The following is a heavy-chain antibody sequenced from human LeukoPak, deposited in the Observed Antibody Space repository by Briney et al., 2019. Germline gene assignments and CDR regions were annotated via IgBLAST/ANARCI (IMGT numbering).Heavy chain of an antibody. J-gene: IGHJ4*02. CDR3: ARDPSYSGSILRYFDY. Sequence: GGSLRLSCAASGFAFSDYHMSWIRQAPGKGLECVSYITSGGTIIKYADPVKGRFTISRDNAKNSLYLQMNSLRAEDTAVYYCARDPSYSGSILRYFDYWGQGTLVTVSS. CDR2: ITSGGTII. V-gene: IGHV3-11*01. D-gene: IGHD3-10*01. CDR1: GFAFSDYH.